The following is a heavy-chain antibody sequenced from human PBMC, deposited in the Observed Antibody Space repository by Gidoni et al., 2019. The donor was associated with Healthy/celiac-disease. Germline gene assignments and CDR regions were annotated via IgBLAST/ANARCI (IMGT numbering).Heavy chain of an antibody. D-gene: IGHD2-15*01. CDR1: GFTFRGSA. J-gene: IGHJ4*02. CDR3: TRTCSGGSCYYDY. Sequence: EVQLVESGGGLVQPGGSRKLSCAASGFTFRGSAMHWVRQASGKGLGWVGRIRSKANSYATAYAASVKGRFTISRDDSKNTAYLQMNSLKTEDTAVYYCTRTCSGGSCYYDYWGQGTLVTVSS. V-gene: IGHV3-73*01. CDR2: IRSKANSYAT.